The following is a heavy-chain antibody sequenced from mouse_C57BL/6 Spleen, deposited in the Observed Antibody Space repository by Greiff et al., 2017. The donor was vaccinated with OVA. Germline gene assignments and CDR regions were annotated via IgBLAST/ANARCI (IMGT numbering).Heavy chain of an antibody. Sequence: VQLQQSGAELVRPGASVKLSCTASGFNIKDDYMHWVKQRPEQGLEWIGWIDPENGDTEYASKFQGKATIPADTSSNTAYLQLSSLTSEDTAVYYCTLSSPFAYWGQGTLVTVSA. CDR3: TLSSPFAY. V-gene: IGHV14-4*01. J-gene: IGHJ3*01. CDR1: GFNIKDDY. D-gene: IGHD1-1*01. CDR2: IDPENGDT.